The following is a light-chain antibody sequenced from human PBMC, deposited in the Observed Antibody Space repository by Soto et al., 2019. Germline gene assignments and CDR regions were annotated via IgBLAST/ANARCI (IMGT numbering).Light chain of an antibody. Sequence: IQMTQSPSSLSASVGDRVTLTCRASQSISTYLRWYQQRPGQAPRLLIYAASSVQTGVPARFSGSGSGTDFTLTISSLQPEDSATYYCQESYTTLFTSGPGTRVDTK. CDR2: AAS. J-gene: IGKJ3*01. V-gene: IGKV1-39*01. CDR3: QESYTTLFT. CDR1: QSISTY.